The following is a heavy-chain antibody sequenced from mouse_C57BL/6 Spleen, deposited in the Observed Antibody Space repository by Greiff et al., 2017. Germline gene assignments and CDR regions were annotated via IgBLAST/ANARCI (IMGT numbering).Heavy chain of an antibody. Sequence: QVQLQQPGAELVRPGSSVKLSCKASGYTFTSYWMHWVKQRPIQGLEWIGNIDPSDSETHYNQKFKDKATFTVDKSSSTAYMQLSSLTSEDSAVYYCARSGGYDRGYYAMDYWGQGTSVTVSS. J-gene: IGHJ4*01. V-gene: IGHV1-52*01. D-gene: IGHD2-2*01. CDR1: GYTFTSYW. CDR2: IDPSDSET. CDR3: ARSGGYDRGYYAMDY.